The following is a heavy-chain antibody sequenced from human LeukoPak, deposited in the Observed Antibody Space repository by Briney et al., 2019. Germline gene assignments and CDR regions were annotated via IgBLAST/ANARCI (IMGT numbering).Heavy chain of an antibody. CDR1: GFTFSGSA. CDR3: ATHAYCSGGSCSDAFDI. J-gene: IGHJ3*02. CDR2: IRSKANSYAT. Sequence: GGSLRLSCAASGFTFSGSAMHWVRQASGKGLEWVGRIRSKANSYATAYAASVKGRFTISRDDSKNTAYLQMNSLKTEDTAVYYCATHAYCSGGSCSDAFDIWGQGTMVTVSS. D-gene: IGHD2-15*01. V-gene: IGHV3-73*01.